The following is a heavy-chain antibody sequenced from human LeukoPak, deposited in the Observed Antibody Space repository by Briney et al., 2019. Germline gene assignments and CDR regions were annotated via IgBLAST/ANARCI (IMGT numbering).Heavy chain of an antibody. Sequence: PETLSLTCTVSGGSISSYYWSWIRQPPGKGLEWIGYIFYNGSTNYNPSLKSRVTISVDTSKNQFSLKLSSVTAADTAVYYCARHGGSGWSAEYYFDYWGQGTLVTVSS. CDR1: GGSISSYY. J-gene: IGHJ4*02. CDR2: IFYNGST. CDR3: ARHGGSGWSAEYYFDY. V-gene: IGHV4-59*08. D-gene: IGHD6-19*01.